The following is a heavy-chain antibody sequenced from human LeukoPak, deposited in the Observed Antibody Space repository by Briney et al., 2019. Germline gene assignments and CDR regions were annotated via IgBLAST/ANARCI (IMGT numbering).Heavy chain of an antibody. CDR2: ISYDGSNK. D-gene: IGHD3-9*01. CDR3: AKDSLYFDWLSFDY. V-gene: IGHV3-30-3*01. J-gene: IGHJ4*02. Sequence: GGSLRLSCAASVFTFSSYAMHWVRQAPGKGLEWVAVISYDGSNKYYADSVKGRFTISRDNSKNTLYLQMNSLRAEVTAVYYCAKDSLYFDWLSFDYWGQGTLVTVSS. CDR1: VFTFSSYA.